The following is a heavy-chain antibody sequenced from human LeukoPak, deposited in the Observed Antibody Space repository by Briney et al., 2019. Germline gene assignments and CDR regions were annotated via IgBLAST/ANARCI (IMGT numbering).Heavy chain of an antibody. D-gene: IGHD3-10*01. CDR3: ARPRLLYGSGPILV. CDR1: GGSISSSSYY. CDR2: IYYSGST. J-gene: IGHJ4*02. V-gene: IGHV4-61*05. Sequence: SETLSLTCTVSGGSISSSSYYWGWIRQPPGKGLEWIGYIYYSGSTNYNPSLKSRVTISVDTSKNQFSLKLSSVTAADTAVYYCARPRLLYGSGPILVWGQGNLVTVSS.